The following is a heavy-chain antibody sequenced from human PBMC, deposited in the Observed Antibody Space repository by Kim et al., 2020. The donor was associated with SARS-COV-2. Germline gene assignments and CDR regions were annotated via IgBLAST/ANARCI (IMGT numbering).Heavy chain of an antibody. D-gene: IGHD6-13*01. Sequence: SETLSLTCAVYGGSFSGYYWSWIRQPPGKGLEWIGEINHSGSTNYNPSLKSRVTISVDTSKNQFSLKLSSVTAADTAVYYCASRPYSSSWSPTKRGGPIGGMDVWGQGTTVTVSS. CDR3: ASRPYSSSWSPTKRGGPIGGMDV. CDR2: INHSGST. CDR1: GGSFSGYY. J-gene: IGHJ6*02. V-gene: IGHV4-34*01.